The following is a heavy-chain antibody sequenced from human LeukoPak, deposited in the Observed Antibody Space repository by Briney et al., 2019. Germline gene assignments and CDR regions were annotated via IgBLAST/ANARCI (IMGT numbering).Heavy chain of an antibody. V-gene: IGHV3-30*04. Sequence: GGSLRVSCTASGFTFSSYAMHWVRQAPGKGLEWVAVISYDGSNKYYADSVKGRFTISRDNSKNTLYLQMNSLRAEDTAVYYCASDSSSWAFDYWGQGTLVTVSS. CDR3: ASDSSSWAFDY. CDR1: GFTFSSYA. CDR2: ISYDGSNK. J-gene: IGHJ4*02. D-gene: IGHD6-13*01.